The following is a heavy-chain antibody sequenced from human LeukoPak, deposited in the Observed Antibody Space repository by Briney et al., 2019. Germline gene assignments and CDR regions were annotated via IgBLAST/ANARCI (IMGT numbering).Heavy chain of an antibody. CDR3: ARDLRGGYAPAKDY. D-gene: IGHD5-12*01. J-gene: IGHJ4*02. CDR1: GFTFSSYS. V-gene: IGHV3-21*01. CDR2: ISSSSSYI. Sequence: GGSLRLSCAASGFTFSSYSMNWVRQAPGKGLEWVSSISSSSSYIYYADSVKGRFTISRDNAKNSLYLQMNSLRAEDTAVYCCARDLRGGYAPAKDYWGQGTLVTVSS.